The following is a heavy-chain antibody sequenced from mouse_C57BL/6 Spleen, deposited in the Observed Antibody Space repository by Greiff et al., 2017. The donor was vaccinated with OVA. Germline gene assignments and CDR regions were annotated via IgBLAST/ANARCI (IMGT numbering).Heavy chain of an antibody. J-gene: IGHJ2*01. CDR2: IDPETGGT. V-gene: IGHV1-15*01. Sequence: QVQLQQSGAELVRPGASVTLSCKASGYTFTDYEMHWVKQTPVQGLEWIGAIDPETGGTAYNQKFKGKAILTADKSSSTAYIELRSQTSEDSAVYYCTREGYYGSSDLDYWGQGTTLTVSS. CDR3: TREGYYGSSDLDY. D-gene: IGHD1-1*01. CDR1: GYTFTDYE.